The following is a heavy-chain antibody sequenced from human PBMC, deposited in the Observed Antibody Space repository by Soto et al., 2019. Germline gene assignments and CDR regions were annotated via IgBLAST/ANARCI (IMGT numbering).Heavy chain of an antibody. D-gene: IGHD5-12*01. CDR2: INHSGST. V-gene: IGHV4-34*01. J-gene: IGHJ5*02. Sequence: SETLSLTCAVYGGSFSGYYWSWIRQPPGKGLEWIGEINHSGSTNYNPSLKSRVTISVDTSKNQFSLKLSSVTAADTAVYYCARDNIVATNNRWFDPWGQGTLVTVSS. CDR1: GGSFSGYY. CDR3: ARDNIVATNNRWFDP.